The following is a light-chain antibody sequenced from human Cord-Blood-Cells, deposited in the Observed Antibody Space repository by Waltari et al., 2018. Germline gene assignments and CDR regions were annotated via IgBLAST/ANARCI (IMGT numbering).Light chain of an antibody. CDR1: QSLVHSDGNTY. V-gene: IGKV2-30*02. J-gene: IGKJ1*01. Sequence: DVVMTQSPLSLPVTLGQPASISCRSSQSLVHSDGNTYLNWFQQRQGQSPRRQIYKVSNRDSGVPDRFSGSGSGTDFTLKISRVEAEDVGVYYCMQGTHWWTFGQGTKVEIK. CDR3: MQGTHWWT. CDR2: KVS.